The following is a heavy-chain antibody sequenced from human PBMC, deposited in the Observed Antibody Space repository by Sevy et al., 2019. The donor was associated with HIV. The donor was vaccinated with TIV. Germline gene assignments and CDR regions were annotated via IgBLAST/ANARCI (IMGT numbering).Heavy chain of an antibody. V-gene: IGHV3-48*03. J-gene: IGHJ3*02. Sequence: GGSLRLSCAASGFTFSSYEMNWVRQAPGKGLQWVSYISSSGTTIYYVDSVKGRFTISRDNAKNSLYLQMNSLRAEDTAVYYCATSWEQQLHDAFDIWGQGTMVTVSS. CDR2: ISSSGTTI. CDR3: ATSWEQQLHDAFDI. CDR1: GFTFSSYE. D-gene: IGHD6-13*01.